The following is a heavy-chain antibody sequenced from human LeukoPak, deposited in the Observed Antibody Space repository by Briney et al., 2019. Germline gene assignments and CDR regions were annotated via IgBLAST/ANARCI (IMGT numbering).Heavy chain of an antibody. CDR1: GYTFTSYG. J-gene: IGHJ4*02. Sequence: GASVKVSCKASGYTFTSYGISWVRQAPGQGLEWMGWISAYNGNTNYAQKLQGRVTMTTDTSTSTAYMELRSLRSDDTAVYYCARDHSVVWFGEPAYFDYWGQGTLVTASS. CDR2: ISAYNGNT. CDR3: ARDHSVVWFGEPAYFDY. D-gene: IGHD3-10*01. V-gene: IGHV1-18*01.